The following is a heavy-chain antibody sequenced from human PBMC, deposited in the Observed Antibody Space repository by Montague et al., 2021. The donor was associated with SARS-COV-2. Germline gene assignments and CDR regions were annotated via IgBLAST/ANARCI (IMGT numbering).Heavy chain of an antibody. V-gene: IGHV4-59*02. Sequence: SETLSLTCTVSGDSVSHDFCTWIRQPPGKGLEWIGYVYYSRSSSXNPSPRCRVSIAVDTSKNQFSLSLSTVTAADTAIYYCVRDPAPSGSGTFYDYWGQGTLVAVSS. CDR3: VRDPAPSGSGTFYDY. CDR1: GDSVSHDF. D-gene: IGHD1-26*01. CDR2: VYYSRSS. J-gene: IGHJ4*02.